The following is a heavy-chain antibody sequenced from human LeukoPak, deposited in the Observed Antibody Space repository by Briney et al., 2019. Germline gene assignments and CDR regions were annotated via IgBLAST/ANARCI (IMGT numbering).Heavy chain of an antibody. CDR1: GGSFSGYY. CDR3: ARVVRLRYFDWSAKNDAFDI. V-gene: IGHV4-34*01. Sequence: SETLSLTCAVYGGSFSGYYWSWIRQPPGKGLEWIGEINHSGSTNYNPSLKSRVTISVDTSKNQFSLKLSSVTAADTAVYYCARVVRLRYFDWSAKNDAFDIWGQGTMVTVSS. D-gene: IGHD3-9*01. CDR2: INHSGST. J-gene: IGHJ3*02.